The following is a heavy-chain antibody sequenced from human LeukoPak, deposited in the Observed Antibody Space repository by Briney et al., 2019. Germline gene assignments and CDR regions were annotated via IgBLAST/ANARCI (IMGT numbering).Heavy chain of an antibody. Sequence: GGSLRLSCAASGFTSSSYWVHWVRQVPGKGLVWVSRISGDGTARNYADSVKGRFTISRDDAKNTVDLQMNSLRGEDTAVYYCVRGRGGVYYYGMDVWGQGTTVSVSS. CDR2: ISGDGTAR. D-gene: IGHD3-10*01. CDR3: VRGRGGVYYYGMDV. J-gene: IGHJ6*02. CDR1: GFTSSSYW. V-gene: IGHV3-74*01.